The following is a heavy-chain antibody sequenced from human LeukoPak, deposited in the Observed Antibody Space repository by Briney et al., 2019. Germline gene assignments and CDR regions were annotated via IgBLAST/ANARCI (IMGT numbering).Heavy chain of an antibody. CDR1: GFTFSSYW. Sequence: GGSLRLSCAASGFTFSSYWMSWVRQAPGKGLEWVANIKQDGSEKYYVDSVKGRFTISRDNAKNSLYLQMNSLRAEDTAVYYCAREFRWFGERAFDIWGQGTMVTVSS. D-gene: IGHD3-10*01. J-gene: IGHJ3*02. CDR2: IKQDGSEK. V-gene: IGHV3-7*01. CDR3: AREFRWFGERAFDI.